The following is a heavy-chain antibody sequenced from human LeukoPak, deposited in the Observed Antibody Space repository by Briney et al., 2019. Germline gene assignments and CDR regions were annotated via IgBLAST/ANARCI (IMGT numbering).Heavy chain of an antibody. D-gene: IGHD6-19*01. V-gene: IGHV3-23*01. CDR2: INGSGGST. Sequence: GGSLRLSCAASGFTFSSYAMSWVRQPPGKGLEWVSAINGSGGSTYYADSVKGRFTISRDNSKNTLYLQMNSLRAEDTAVYYCAKAKKQWLLDYWGQGTLVTVSS. CDR1: GFTFSSYA. J-gene: IGHJ4*02. CDR3: AKAKKQWLLDY.